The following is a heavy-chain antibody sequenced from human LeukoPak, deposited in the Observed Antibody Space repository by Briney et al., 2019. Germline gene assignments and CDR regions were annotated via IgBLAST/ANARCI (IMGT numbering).Heavy chain of an antibody. CDR1: GGSFSDYY. V-gene: IGHV4-34*01. J-gene: IGHJ4*02. CDR2: IYHSGST. Sequence: SETLSLTCAVYGGSFSDYYWSWIRQPPGKGLEWIGSIYHSGSTYYNPSLKSRVTISVDTSKNQFSLKLSSVTAADTAVYYCARDDSSSYFDYWGQGTLVTVSS. CDR3: ARDDSSSYFDY. D-gene: IGHD6-6*01.